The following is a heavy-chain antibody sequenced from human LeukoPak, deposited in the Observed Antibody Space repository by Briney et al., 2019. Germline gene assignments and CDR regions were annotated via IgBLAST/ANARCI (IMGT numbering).Heavy chain of an antibody. CDR3: ARDVGYYGSGSYYVDH. V-gene: IGHV3-11*05. J-gene: IGHJ4*02. Sequence: PGGSLRLSCAASGVTFSSYNVSWIRQAPGKGLEWVSNINTISSYTNYADSVKGRFTISRDNAKNSLYLQMNSLRAEDTAVYYCARDVGYYGSGSYYVDHWGQGALVTVSS. D-gene: IGHD3-10*01. CDR2: INTISSYT. CDR1: GVTFSSYN.